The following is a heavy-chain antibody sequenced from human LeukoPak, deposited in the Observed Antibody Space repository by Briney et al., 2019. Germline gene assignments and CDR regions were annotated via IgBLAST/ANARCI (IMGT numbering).Heavy chain of an antibody. D-gene: IGHD3-22*01. CDR2: INPNSGGT. CDR1: GYTFTTYG. CDR3: ARAPPRYYDSSGYLDY. V-gene: IGHV1-2*02. J-gene: IGHJ4*02. Sequence: ASVKVSCKASGYTFTTYGITWVRQAPGQGLEWMGWINPNSGGTNYAQKFQGRVTMTRDTSISTAYMELSRLRSDDTAVYYCARAPPRYYDSSGYLDYWGQGTLVTVSS.